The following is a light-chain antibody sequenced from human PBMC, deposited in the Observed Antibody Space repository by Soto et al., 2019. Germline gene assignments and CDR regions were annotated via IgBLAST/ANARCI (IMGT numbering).Light chain of an antibody. V-gene: IGKV3-15*01. Sequence: EIVMTQSPATLSVSPGERATLSCRASQSVSISLAWYQQKPGQAPRLLIYGASTRATDIPARFSGSGSGTEFTLTISSLQSEDFAVYYCQQYNNWPPYTFGQGTKLESK. CDR2: GAS. J-gene: IGKJ2*01. CDR1: QSVSIS. CDR3: QQYNNWPPYT.